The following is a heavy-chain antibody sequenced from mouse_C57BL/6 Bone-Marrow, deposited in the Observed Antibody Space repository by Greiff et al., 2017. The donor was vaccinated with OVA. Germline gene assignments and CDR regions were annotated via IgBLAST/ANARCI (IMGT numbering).Heavy chain of an antibody. V-gene: IGHV5-6*01. Sequence: VHLVESGGDLVKPGGSLKLSCAASGFTFSSYGMSWVRQTPDKRLEWVATISSGGSYTYYPDSVKGRFTISRDNAKNTLYLQMSSLKSEDTAMYYCARHGDYGSFFDYWGQGTTLTVSS. J-gene: IGHJ2*01. CDR2: ISSGGSYT. CDR1: GFTFSSYG. D-gene: IGHD1-1*01. CDR3: ARHGDYGSFFDY.